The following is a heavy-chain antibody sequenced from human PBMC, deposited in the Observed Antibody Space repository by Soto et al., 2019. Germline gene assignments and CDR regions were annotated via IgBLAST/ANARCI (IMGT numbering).Heavy chain of an antibody. CDR2: TYYRSKWYS. CDR1: GGXLSANGVA. J-gene: IGHJ4*02. V-gene: IGHV6-1*01. D-gene: IGHD2-21*01. CDR3: ARGAYSAFDY. Sequence: PXQXLSLTCAISGGXLSANGVAWNWLRQSPSRGLEWLGRTYYRSKWYSHYAVSVQSRISVNPDTSRNQFSLKLNSVTPEDTAVYYCARGAYSAFDYWGQGSLVTVSS.